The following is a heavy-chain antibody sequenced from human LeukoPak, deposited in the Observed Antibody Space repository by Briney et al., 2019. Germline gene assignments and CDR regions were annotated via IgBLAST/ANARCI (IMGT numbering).Heavy chain of an antibody. CDR1: GYTFTSYG. CDR2: ISAYNGNT. V-gene: IGHV1-18*01. D-gene: IGHD2-2*01. Sequence: ASVTVSFKGSGYTFTSYGISWVRQAPGQGLEWMGWISAYNGNTNYAQKLQGRVTMTTDTSTSTAYMELRSLRSDDTAVYYCARGCSSTSCRGLFDYWGQGTLVTVSS. J-gene: IGHJ4*02. CDR3: ARGCSSTSCRGLFDY.